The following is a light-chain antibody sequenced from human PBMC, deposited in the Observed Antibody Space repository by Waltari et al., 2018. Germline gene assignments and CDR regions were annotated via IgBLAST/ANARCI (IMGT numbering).Light chain of an antibody. J-gene: IGKJ4*01. CDR3: HQYYSTPLT. CDR2: WAS. Sequence: DIVMNQSPDSLAVSLGERAPGNCNSSQSFFYSSNNKDNLAWYQQKPVYPPKLLISWASTRLPGVPARFSGIRSETDFTLTISSLQAEDVAVYYCHQYYSTPLTFGGGTKVEIK. V-gene: IGKV4-1*01. CDR1: QSFFYSSNNKDN.